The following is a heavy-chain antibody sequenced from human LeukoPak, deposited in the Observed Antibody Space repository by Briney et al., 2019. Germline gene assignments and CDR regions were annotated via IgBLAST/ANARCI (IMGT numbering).Heavy chain of an antibody. V-gene: IGHV3-74*01. Sequence: GGSLRRSCVASGFSFSSYWMHWVRQDPGKGLMWVARISSDGSDTKYGDSVKGRFTISRDNAKNTLYLQMNSLRAEDTAVYCCARDQTQTGPTTVDHWGQGTQVTVSS. CDR2: ISSDGSDT. CDR1: GFSFSSYW. D-gene: IGHD1-14*01. J-gene: IGHJ4*02. CDR3: ARDQTQTGPTTVDH.